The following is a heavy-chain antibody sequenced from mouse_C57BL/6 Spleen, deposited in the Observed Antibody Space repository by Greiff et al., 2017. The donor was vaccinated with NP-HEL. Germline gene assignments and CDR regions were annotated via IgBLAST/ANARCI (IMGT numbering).Heavy chain of an antibody. CDR1: GYTFTSYW. J-gene: IGHJ3*01. CDR2: IYPSDSET. CDR3: ARSDDYDWFAY. D-gene: IGHD2-4*01. V-gene: IGHV1-61*01. Sequence: QVQLQQPGAELVRPGSSVKLSCKASGYTFTSYWMDWVKQRPGQGLEWIGNIYPSDSETHYNQKFKDKATLTVDKSSSTAYMQLSSLTSEDSAVYYCARSDDYDWFAYWGQGTLVTVSA.